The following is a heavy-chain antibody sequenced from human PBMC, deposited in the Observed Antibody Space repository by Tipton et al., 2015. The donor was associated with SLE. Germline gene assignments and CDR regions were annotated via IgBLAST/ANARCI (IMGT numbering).Heavy chain of an antibody. CDR3: ARCLSGYYYGDY. CDR2: ISSSSSYI. Sequence: SLRLSCAASGFTFSSYSMNWVRQAPGKGLEWVSSISSSSSYIYYADSVKDRFTISRDNAKNSLYLQMNSLRAEDTAVYYCARCLSGYYYGDYWGQGTLVTVSS. V-gene: IGHV3-21*01. J-gene: IGHJ4*02. CDR1: GFTFSSYS. D-gene: IGHD3-22*01.